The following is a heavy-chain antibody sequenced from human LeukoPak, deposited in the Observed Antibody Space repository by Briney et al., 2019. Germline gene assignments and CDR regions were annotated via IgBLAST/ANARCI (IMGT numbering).Heavy chain of an antibody. CDR3: ARTSGSYSGGAFDI. Sequence: PGGSLRLSCAASEFTFSDHYMDWVRQAPGKGLEWVGRIRNKANRYTTEYAASVKGRFTFSRDDSKNSLYLQMNSLKTEDTAMYYCARTSGSYSGGAFDIWGRGTMVTVSS. J-gene: IGHJ3*02. D-gene: IGHD1-26*01. CDR2: IRNKANRYTT. V-gene: IGHV3-72*01. CDR1: EFTFSDHY.